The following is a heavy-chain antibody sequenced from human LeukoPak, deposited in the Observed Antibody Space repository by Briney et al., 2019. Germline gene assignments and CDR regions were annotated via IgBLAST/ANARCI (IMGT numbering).Heavy chain of an antibody. V-gene: IGHV3-48*03. CDR1: GFPFGTYA. J-gene: IGHJ4*02. CDR3: AREVEMALDY. Sequence: GGSLRLSCAASGFPFGTYAMSWVRQGPGRGLEWVSYITNSGSTIYYADSVKGRFTISRDNAKNSLYLQMNSLRAEDTAVYYCAREVEMALDYWGQGTLVTVSS. CDR2: ITNSGSTI. D-gene: IGHD5-24*01.